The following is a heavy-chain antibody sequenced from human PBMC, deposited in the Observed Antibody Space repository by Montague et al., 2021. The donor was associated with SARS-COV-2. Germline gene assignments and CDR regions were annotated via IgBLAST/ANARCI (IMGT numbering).Heavy chain of an antibody. CDR1: SDSFSSSDW. J-gene: IGHJ4*02. D-gene: IGHD6-19*01. Sequence: SETLSLTCTVSSDSFSSSDWWSWVRQPPGKGLDWIGEISHGGTTNYKSSLKSRVTMSMDKSKNQFSLKLTSVTAADTAVYYCAREAKAVSGRLDSWGQGTLVTASS. CDR3: AREAKAVSGRLDS. CDR2: ISHGGTT. V-gene: IGHV4-4*02.